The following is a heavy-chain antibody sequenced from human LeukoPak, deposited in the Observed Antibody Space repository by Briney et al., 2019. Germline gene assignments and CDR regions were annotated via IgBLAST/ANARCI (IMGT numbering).Heavy chain of an antibody. V-gene: IGHV5-51*01. CDR3: ARQKGRTAGALDI. CDR1: GYTFTTYW. Sequence: GESLKISCKGSGYTFTTYWIGWVRQMPGKGLEWLGIIYPGDSDTRYSPSFQGQVTISADKPISTAYLQWSSLKASDTAMYYCARQKGRTAGALDIWGQGTMVTVSS. J-gene: IGHJ3*02. CDR2: IYPGDSDT. D-gene: IGHD2-21*02.